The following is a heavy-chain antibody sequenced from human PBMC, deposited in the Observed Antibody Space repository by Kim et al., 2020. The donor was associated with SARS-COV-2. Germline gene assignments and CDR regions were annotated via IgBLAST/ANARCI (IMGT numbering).Heavy chain of an antibody. D-gene: IGHD3-3*01. V-gene: IGHV4-59*01. CDR3: ARGVIPPYYDFWSGYYTKAVGLDY. J-gene: IGHJ4*02. CDR2: IYYRGST. CDR1: GGSISSYY. Sequence: SETLSLTCTVSGGSISSYYWSWIRQPPGKGLEWIGYIYYRGSTNYNPSLKSRVTISVDTSKNQFSLKLSSVTAADTAVYYCARGVIPPYYDFWSGYYTKAVGLDYWGQGTLVTVSS.